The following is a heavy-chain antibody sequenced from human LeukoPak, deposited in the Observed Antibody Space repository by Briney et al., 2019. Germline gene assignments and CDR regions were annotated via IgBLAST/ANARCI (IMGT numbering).Heavy chain of an antibody. CDR2: IYYRGST. V-gene: IGHV4-31*03. CDR3: ARAPPTYYYDSSGYSPFDY. D-gene: IGHD3-22*01. J-gene: IGHJ4*02. Sequence: SQTLSLTCTVSGGSISSGGYYWRWIRQHPGRGLEWIGYIYYRGSTYYNPSLKSRVTISVDTSKNQFSLKLSSVTAADTAVYYCARAPPTYYYDSSGYSPFDYWGQGTLVTVSS. CDR1: GGSISSGGYY.